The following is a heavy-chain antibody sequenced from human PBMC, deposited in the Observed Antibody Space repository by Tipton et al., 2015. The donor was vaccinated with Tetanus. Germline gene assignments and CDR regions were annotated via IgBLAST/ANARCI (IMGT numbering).Heavy chain of an antibody. V-gene: IGHV4-30-4*01. CDR3: VRDHARACGGDCYPGGFDI. J-gene: IGHJ3*02. CDR2: ICYSGST. D-gene: IGHD2-21*02. Sequence: TLSLTCSVSGASLSSGDYFWSWIRQPPGKGLEWIGYICYSGSTYYNPSLKGRVTVSLDTSKNQFSLRLTSVTDADTAVYYCVRDHARACGGDCYPGGFDIWGQGTMVSVSS. CDR1: GASLSSGDYF.